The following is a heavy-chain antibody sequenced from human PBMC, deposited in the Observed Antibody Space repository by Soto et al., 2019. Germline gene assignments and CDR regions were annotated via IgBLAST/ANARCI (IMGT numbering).Heavy chain of an antibody. J-gene: IGHJ3*02. V-gene: IGHV1-18*01. CDR1: GYTFTSYG. Sequence: GASVKVSCKASGYTFTSYGISCVRQAPGQGLEWMGWISAYNGNTNYAQKLQGRVTMTTDTSTSTAYMEPRSLRSDDTAVYYCARDWGPMVLMLLAPVASDILGQGTMLPVSS. CDR3: ARDWGPMVLMLLAPVASDI. D-gene: IGHD2-8*01. CDR2: ISAYNGNT.